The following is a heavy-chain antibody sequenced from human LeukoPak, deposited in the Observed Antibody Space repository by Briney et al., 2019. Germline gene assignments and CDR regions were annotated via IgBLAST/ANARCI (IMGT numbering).Heavy chain of an antibody. CDR3: ARAYSSGWYYFDY. D-gene: IGHD6-19*01. V-gene: IGHV4-59*01. CDR1: GGSISSYY. CDR2: IYYSGST. J-gene: IGHJ4*02. Sequence: PSETLSLTCTVSGGSISSYYWSWIRQPPGKGLEWIGYIYYSGSTNYNPSLKSRVTISEDTSKNQFSLKLSSVTAADTAVYYCARAYSSGWYYFDYWGQGTLVTVSS.